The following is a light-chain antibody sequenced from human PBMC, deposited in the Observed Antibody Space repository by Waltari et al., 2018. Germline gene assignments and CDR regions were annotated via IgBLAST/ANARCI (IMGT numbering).Light chain of an antibody. CDR2: GAS. CDR1: ESVSANY. Sequence: ENVLTQSPGTLSLSPGEAATLSCRASESVSANYLAWYQQKPGQAPRLLIYGASSRATGIPDRFIGRGSGTDFTLTISRLEPEDFAVYYCLQYGSLPWTFGQGTKVEIK. J-gene: IGKJ1*01. V-gene: IGKV3-20*01. CDR3: LQYGSLPWT.